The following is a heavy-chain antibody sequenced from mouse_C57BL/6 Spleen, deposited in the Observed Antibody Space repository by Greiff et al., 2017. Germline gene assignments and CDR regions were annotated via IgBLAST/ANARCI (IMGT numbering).Heavy chain of an antibody. D-gene: IGHD1-1*01. CDR1: GYTFTSYW. CDR3: ARGIYYYGSSYPDY. V-gene: IGHV1-72*01. Sequence: VQLQQSGAELVKPGASVQLSCKASGYTFTSYWMHWVKQRPGRGLEWIGRIAPNSGGTKYNEKFKGKATLTVNKPSSTAYMQLSSLTSENTAVYYCARGIYYYGSSYPDYWGQGTALTVSS. CDR2: IAPNSGGT. J-gene: IGHJ2*01.